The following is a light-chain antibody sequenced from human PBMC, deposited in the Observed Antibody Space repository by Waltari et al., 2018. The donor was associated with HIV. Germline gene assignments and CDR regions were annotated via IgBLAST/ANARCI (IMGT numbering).Light chain of an antibody. CDR1: QGIRDD. Sequence: DIQMTQSPSSLSASVGDRVTITCRASQGIRDDVGWYQQKPGKAPKRLIYVASSLQTGLPSRFSGSGSGTEFTLTISSLQPDDFATYYCLQHHGFPYTFGQGTRLEI. V-gene: IGKV1-17*01. CDR3: LQHHGFPYT. CDR2: VAS. J-gene: IGKJ2*01.